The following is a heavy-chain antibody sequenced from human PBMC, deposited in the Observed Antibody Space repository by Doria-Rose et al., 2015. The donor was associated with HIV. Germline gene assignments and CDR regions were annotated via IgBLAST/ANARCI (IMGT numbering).Heavy chain of an antibody. J-gene: IGHJ4*02. CDR2: ISSTSAYI. CDR1: GFTFSSHC. Sequence: VQLQESGGGLVRPGGSLRLSCATSGFTFSSHCINWVRQAPGKGLEWVSSISSTSAYITYADSVRGRFTISRDNARNSLYLQMDSLRAEDTAIYYCATGVTLDYWGQGTLVTVSS. V-gene: IGHV3-21*01. D-gene: IGHD3-10*01. CDR3: ATGVTLDY.